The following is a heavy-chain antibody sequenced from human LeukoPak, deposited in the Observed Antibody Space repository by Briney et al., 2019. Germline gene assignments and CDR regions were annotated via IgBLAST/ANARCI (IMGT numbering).Heavy chain of an antibody. Sequence: PGGSLRLSCAASGFTFSSYEMNWVRQAPGKGLEWVSYISSSGSTIYYADSVKGRFTISRDNAKNSLYLQMNSLRAEDTAVYYCARDRARNYYDSSGYYHYYYAMDVWGQGTTVTLSS. CDR2: ISSSGSTI. V-gene: IGHV3-48*03. CDR3: ARDRARNYYDSSGYYHYYYAMDV. D-gene: IGHD3-22*01. CDR1: GFTFSSYE. J-gene: IGHJ6*02.